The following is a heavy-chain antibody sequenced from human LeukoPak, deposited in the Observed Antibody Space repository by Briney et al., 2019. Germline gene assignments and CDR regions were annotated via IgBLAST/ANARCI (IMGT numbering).Heavy chain of an antibody. D-gene: IGHD5-18*01. V-gene: IGHV4-39*01. CDR3: ARQPGRPGYGPRFGP. CDR2: IYYSGST. CDR1: GGSISSSSYY. Sequence: SETLSLTCTVSGGSISSSSYYWGWIRQPPGKGLEWIGSIYYSGSTYYNPSLKSRVTISVDTSKTQFSLKLKLSSVTAADTAVYYCARQPGRPGYGPRFGPWGQGTLVTVSS. J-gene: IGHJ5*02.